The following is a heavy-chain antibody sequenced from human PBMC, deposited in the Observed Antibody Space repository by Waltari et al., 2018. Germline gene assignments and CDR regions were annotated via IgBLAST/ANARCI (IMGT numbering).Heavy chain of an antibody. D-gene: IGHD6-6*01. V-gene: IGHV4-4*07. CDR2: IYTSGST. Sequence: QVQLQESGPGLVKPSETLSLTCTVSGGSISSYYWSWTRQPAGKGLAWIGRIYTSGSTNYNPSLKSRVTMSVDTSKNQYSLKLSSVTAADTAVYYCARDGALYSSSSGGTSWFDPWGQGTLVTVSS. J-gene: IGHJ5*02. CDR1: GGSISSYY. CDR3: ARDGALYSSSSGGTSWFDP.